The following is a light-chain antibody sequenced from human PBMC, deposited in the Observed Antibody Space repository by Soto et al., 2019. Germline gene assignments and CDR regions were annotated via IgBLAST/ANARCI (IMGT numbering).Light chain of an antibody. J-gene: IGKJ1*01. CDR1: QSISSY. V-gene: IGKV1-39*01. CDR3: QQSYTTPRT. Sequence: DIQMTQSPSSLSASVGDRVTITCRASQSISSYFNWYQQKPGKAPKLLIYGASSLQSGVPSRFSGSGSGTDFTLTISSLQPDDFATYFCQQSYTTPRTFGQGTKVEVK. CDR2: GAS.